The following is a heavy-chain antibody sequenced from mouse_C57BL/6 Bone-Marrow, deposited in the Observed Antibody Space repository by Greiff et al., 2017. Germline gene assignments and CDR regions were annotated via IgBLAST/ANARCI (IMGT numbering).Heavy chain of an antibody. D-gene: IGHD4-1*01. CDR2: ISNGGGST. CDR3: ARHRTGLAY. Sequence: EVQLVESGGGLVQPGGSLKLSCAASGFTFSDYYMYWVRQTPEKRLEWVAYISNGGGSTYYPDTVKGRFTISRDNAKNTLYLQMSRLKSEDTAMYYCARHRTGLAYWGQGTLVTVSA. V-gene: IGHV5-12*01. CDR1: GFTFSDYY. J-gene: IGHJ3*01.